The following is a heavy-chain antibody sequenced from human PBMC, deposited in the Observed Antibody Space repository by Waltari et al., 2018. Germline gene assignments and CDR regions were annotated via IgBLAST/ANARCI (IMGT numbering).Heavy chain of an antibody. V-gene: IGHV3-30*02. CDR2: IWFDGSDK. D-gene: IGHD2-2*02. Sequence: VNLVDSGGGVVQPGGSWGLSCSTPVFHFSNFGLHWVRQAPGKGLEWVALIWFDGSDKFYADSVRGRFTISRDNSARTLYLDMDSLRLDDTAMYYCAKDAFGNTYLDFWGQGTLVTVSS. CDR3: AKDAFGNTYLDF. J-gene: IGHJ4*02. CDR1: VFHFSNFG.